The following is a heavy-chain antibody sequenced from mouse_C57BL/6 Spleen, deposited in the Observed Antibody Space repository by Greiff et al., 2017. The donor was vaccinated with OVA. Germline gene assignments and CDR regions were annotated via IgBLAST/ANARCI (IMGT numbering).Heavy chain of an antibody. V-gene: IGHV1-56*01. D-gene: IGHD2-4*01. CDR3: AEERLQGYFDY. J-gene: IGHJ2*01. CDR1: GYTFTSHW. Sequence: VQLQQSGPELVRPGASVKISCKASGYTFTSHWMQWVRQRPGQGLEWIGEIFPGSGSTSYNEKFKGKATLTVDTSSSTAYMQLRSLASDDSAVCFCAEERLQGYFDYWGQGTTLTVSS. CDR2: IFPGSGST.